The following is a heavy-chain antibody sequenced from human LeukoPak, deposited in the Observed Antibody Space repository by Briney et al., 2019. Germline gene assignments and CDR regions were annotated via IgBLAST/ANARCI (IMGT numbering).Heavy chain of an antibody. CDR2: ISGSGGST. CDR1: GFTFSSYS. CDR3: ARLSSSSWYFDY. J-gene: IGHJ4*02. Sequence: GGSLRLSCAASGFTFSSYSMNWVRQAPGKGLEWVSAISGSGGSTYYADSVKGRFTISRDNSKNTLYLQMNSLRAEDTAVYYCARLSSSSWYFDYWGQGTLVTVSS. D-gene: IGHD6-13*01. V-gene: IGHV3-23*01.